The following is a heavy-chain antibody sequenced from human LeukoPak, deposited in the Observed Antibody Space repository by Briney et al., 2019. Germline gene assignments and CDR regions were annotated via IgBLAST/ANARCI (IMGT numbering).Heavy chain of an antibody. J-gene: IGHJ4*02. CDR1: GDSISSGSYH. CDR3: AKTAYITASVYGDYPGYYFDS. D-gene: IGHD4-17*01. CDR2: IYTPVGT. V-gene: IGHV4-61*02. Sequence: SETLSLTCTVSGDSISSGSYHWSWIRQPDGRGLEWIGRIYTPVGTNYNPSLKSRVTISVDTSRNQFSLNLTSVTAADTAVYYCAKTAYITASVYGDYPGYYFDSWGQGTLVTVSS.